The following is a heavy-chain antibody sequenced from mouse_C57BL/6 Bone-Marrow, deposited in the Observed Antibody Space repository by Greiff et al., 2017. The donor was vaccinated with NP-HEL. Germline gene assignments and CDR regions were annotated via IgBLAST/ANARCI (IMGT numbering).Heavy chain of an antibody. J-gene: IGHJ1*03. CDR1: GYTFTSYW. V-gene: IGHV1-69*01. Sequence: QVQLQQPGAELVMPGASVKLSCKASGYTFTSYWMHWVKQRPGQGLEWIGEIDPSDSYTNYNHKFKGKSTLTVDKSSSTAYMQLSSLTSEDSAVYYCARPPITTVVATPYWYFDVWGTGTTVTVSS. D-gene: IGHD1-1*01. CDR2: IDPSDSYT. CDR3: ARPPITTVVATPYWYFDV.